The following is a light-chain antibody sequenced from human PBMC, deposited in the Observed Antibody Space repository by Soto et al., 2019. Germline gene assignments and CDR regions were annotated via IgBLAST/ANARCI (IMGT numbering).Light chain of an antibody. Sequence: QSALTQPASVSGSPGQSITISCTGTSSDVGGYDYVSWYQQHPGKAPKLIIYEVSNRPSGISNRFSGSKSGNTASLTISGLQAEDEADYSCTSYTSSSARVFGTGTKLTVL. CDR3: TSYTSSSARV. CDR1: SSDVGGYDY. CDR2: EVS. V-gene: IGLV2-14*01. J-gene: IGLJ1*01.